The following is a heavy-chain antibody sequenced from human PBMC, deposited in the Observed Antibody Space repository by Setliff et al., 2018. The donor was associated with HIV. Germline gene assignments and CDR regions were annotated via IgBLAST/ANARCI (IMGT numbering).Heavy chain of an antibody. V-gene: IGHV4-39*01. D-gene: IGHD3-3*02. J-gene: IGHJ3*01. Sequence: SETLSLTCAVSGASISTINHLWDWIRQPPGKGLEWIGSVYFTGDAYYNPSLKSRVTLSVDTSKNLFSLELRSVTAADTAVYYCVRHISPVDAFDVWGQGTMVTVS. CDR1: GASISTINHL. CDR2: VYFTGDA. CDR3: VRHISPVDAFDV.